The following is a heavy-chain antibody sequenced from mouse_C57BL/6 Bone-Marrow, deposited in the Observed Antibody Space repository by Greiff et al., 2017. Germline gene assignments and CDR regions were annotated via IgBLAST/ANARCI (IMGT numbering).Heavy chain of an antibody. D-gene: IGHD1-1*01. CDR1: GYTFTSYW. CDR3: AIGYYGSSWFAY. CDR2: IDPSDSYT. V-gene: IGHV1-59*01. J-gene: IGHJ3*01. Sequence: VQLQQPGAELVRPGTSVKLSCKASGYTFTSYWMHWVKQRPGQGLEWIGVIDPSDSYTNYNQKFKGKATLTVDTSSSTAYMQRSSLTSEDAAVYYCAIGYYGSSWFAYWGQGTLVTVSA.